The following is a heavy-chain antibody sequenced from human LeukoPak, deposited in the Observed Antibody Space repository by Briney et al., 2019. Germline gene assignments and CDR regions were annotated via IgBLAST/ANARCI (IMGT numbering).Heavy chain of an antibody. CDR1: GFTFSSYG. J-gene: IGHJ4*02. V-gene: IGHV3-30*18. Sequence: GGSLRLSCAASGFTFSSYGMHWVRQAPGKGLEWVAVISYDGSNKYYADSVKGRFTISRDNSKNTLYLQMNSLRAEDTAVYYCAESRLLSRLKWFGEGRGDYWGQGTLVTVSS. D-gene: IGHD3-10*01. CDR3: AESRLLSRLKWFGEGRGDY. CDR2: ISYDGSNK.